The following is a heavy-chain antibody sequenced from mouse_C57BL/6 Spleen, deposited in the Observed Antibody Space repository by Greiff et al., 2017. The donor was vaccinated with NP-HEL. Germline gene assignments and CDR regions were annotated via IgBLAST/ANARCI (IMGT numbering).Heavy chain of an antibody. D-gene: IGHD2-2*01. CDR2: IDPETGGT. V-gene: IGHV1-15*01. Sequence: QVQLQQSGAELVRPGASVTLSCKASGYTFTDYEMHWVKQTPVHGLEWIGAIDPETGGTAYNQKFKGKAILTADKSSSTAYMELRSLSSEDSAVYYCTRWLPRYAMDYWGQGTSVTVSS. CDR1: GYTFTDYE. J-gene: IGHJ4*01. CDR3: TRWLPRYAMDY.